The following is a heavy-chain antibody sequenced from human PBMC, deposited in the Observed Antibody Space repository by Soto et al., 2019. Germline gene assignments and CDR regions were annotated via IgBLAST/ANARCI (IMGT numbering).Heavy chain of an antibody. CDR2: FDPEDGET. CDR1: GYTLTELS. CDR3: ATLRFGSGSYDRFFIRAPDAFDI. D-gene: IGHD3-10*01. V-gene: IGHV1-24*01. J-gene: IGHJ3*02. Sequence: ASVKVSCKVSGYTLTELSMHWVRQAPGKGLEWMGGFDPEDGETIYAQKFQGRVTMTEDTSTDTAYMELSSLRSEDTAVYYFATLRFGSGSYDRFFIRAPDAFDIWGQGTMVTVSS.